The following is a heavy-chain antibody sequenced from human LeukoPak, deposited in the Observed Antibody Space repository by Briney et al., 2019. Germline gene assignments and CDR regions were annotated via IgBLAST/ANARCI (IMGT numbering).Heavy chain of an antibody. Sequence: GASVKVSCKASGNTFSGYYMHWVRRAPGRGLEWMGWINPNSGATNYAQKFQGRVTMTRDTSITTAYMELSSLRSDDTAIFYCATGVNFDYWGQGTLVSVSS. CDR1: GNTFSGYY. J-gene: IGHJ4*02. CDR3: ATGVNFDY. CDR2: INPNSGAT. V-gene: IGHV1-2*02.